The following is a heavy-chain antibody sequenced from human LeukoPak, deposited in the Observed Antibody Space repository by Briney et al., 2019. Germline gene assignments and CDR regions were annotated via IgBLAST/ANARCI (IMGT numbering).Heavy chain of an antibody. Sequence: GGSLRLSCAVSGFTFDSYGMSWVRQAPGKGLEWVSTISGSGGSTYYADSVKGRFAISRDDAKNTLYLQMNSLRAEDTAVYYCARDRWYAMEVWGKGTTVTVPS. J-gene: IGHJ6*04. D-gene: IGHD6-13*01. CDR2: ISGSGGST. CDR1: GFTFDSYG. V-gene: IGHV3-23*01. CDR3: ARDRWYAMEV.